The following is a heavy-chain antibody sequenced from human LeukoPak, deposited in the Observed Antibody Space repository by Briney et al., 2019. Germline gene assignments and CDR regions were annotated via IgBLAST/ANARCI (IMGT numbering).Heavy chain of an antibody. CDR3: ARAVRGVVRYQLDY. Sequence: SETLSLTCTVSGGSISSSSYYWGWIRQPPGKGLEWIGSIYYSGSTYYNPSLKSRVSISVDTSKNHFSLKLSSVTAADTAVYYCARAVRGVVRYQLDYWGQGTLVTVSS. V-gene: IGHV4-39*02. CDR2: IYYSGST. CDR1: GGSISSSSYY. D-gene: IGHD3-10*01. J-gene: IGHJ4*02.